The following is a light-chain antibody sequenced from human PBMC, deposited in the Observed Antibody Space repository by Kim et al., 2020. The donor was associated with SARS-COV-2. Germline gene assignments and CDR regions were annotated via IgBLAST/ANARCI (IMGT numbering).Light chain of an antibody. CDR1: QGISNY. V-gene: IGKV1-39*01. J-gene: IGKJ2*02. Sequence: SASVGDTVNITCRTSQGISNYLNWYQQKPGKAPKLLIYAAYTLQSGVPARFSGSGSGTDFSLTLTNLQPEDSATYYCQQCYAAPWTFGQGTKLEI. CDR2: AAY. CDR3: QQCYAAPWT.